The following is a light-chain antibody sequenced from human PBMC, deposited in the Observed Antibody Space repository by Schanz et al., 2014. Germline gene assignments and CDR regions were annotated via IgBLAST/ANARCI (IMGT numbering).Light chain of an antibody. J-gene: IGLJ2*01. CDR2: DVS. V-gene: IGLV2-11*01. CDR3: SSYAGSNNLVV. CDR1: SSDVGGYNS. Sequence: QSALTQPRSVSGSPGQSVTISCTGTSSDVGGYNSVSWYQQHPGKAPKLMIYDVSKRPSGVPDRFSGSKSGNTASLTVSGLQAEDEADYYCSSYAGSNNLVVFGGGTKLTVL.